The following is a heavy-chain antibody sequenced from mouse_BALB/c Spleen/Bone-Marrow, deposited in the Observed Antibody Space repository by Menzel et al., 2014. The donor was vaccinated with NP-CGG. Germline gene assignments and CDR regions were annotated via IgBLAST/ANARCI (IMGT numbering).Heavy chain of an antibody. CDR3: ARGYYDDY. V-gene: IGHV7-3*02. Sequence: EVKLMESGGGLVQPGGSLRLSCAPSGFTFTDYFMTWVRQPPRKALEWLGFIRNKANGYTTEYSASVKGRFTISRNNSQSILYLQMNTLRAEDSATYYCARGYYDDYWGQGTTLTVSS. D-gene: IGHD2-4*01. J-gene: IGHJ2*01. CDR1: GFTFTDYF. CDR2: IRNKANGYTT.